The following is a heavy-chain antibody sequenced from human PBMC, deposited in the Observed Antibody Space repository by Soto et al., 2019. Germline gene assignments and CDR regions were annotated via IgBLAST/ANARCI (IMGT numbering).Heavy chain of an antibody. Sequence: GGSLRLSCAASGFTFSSYAMSWVRQAPGKGLEWVSAISGSGGSTYYADSVKGRFTISRDNSKNTLYLQMNSLRAEDTAVYYCVKPPVITASYYYYDMDVWGQGTTVTVSS. CDR2: ISGSGGST. CDR3: VKPPVITASYYYYDMDV. V-gene: IGHV3-23*01. CDR1: GFTFSSYA. D-gene: IGHD4-4*01. J-gene: IGHJ6*02.